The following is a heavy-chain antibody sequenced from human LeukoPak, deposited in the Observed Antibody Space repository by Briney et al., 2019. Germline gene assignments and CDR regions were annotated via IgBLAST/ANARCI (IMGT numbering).Heavy chain of an antibody. V-gene: IGHV3-7*01. Sequence: GGSLRLSCAASGFTFSSYYMSWVRQAPGKGLEWVANIKKDGSEKYYVDSVKGRFTISRDNAKTSLYLQMNRLRAEDTAVYYCARGVDTAMILWSAFDIWGQGTMVTVSS. D-gene: IGHD5-18*01. CDR3: ARGVDTAMILWSAFDI. J-gene: IGHJ3*02. CDR2: IKKDGSEK. CDR1: GFTFSSYY.